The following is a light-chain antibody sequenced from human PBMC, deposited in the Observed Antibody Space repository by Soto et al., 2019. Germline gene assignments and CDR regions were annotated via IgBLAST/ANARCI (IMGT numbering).Light chain of an antibody. V-gene: IGKV4-1*01. CDR2: WAS. CDR1: QNILYNSNNKNY. CDR3: QQYYSTPPT. Sequence: DVVMTQSPDSLAVSLGARATINCKSSQNILYNSNNKNYLAWYQQKPGQPPKLLIYWASTQESGVPDRFSGSGSGIDFTLTISSLQAEDVAVYYCQQYYSTPPTFVGGTRVEIK. J-gene: IGKJ4*02.